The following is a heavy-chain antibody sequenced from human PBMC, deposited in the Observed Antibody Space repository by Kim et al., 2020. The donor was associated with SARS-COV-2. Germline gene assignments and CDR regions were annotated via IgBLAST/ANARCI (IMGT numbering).Heavy chain of an antibody. D-gene: IGHD2-15*01. CDR2: ISAYNGNT. Sequence: ASVKVSCKASGYTFTSYGISWVRQAPGQGLEWMGWISAYNGNTNYAQKLQGRVTMTTDTSTSTAYMELRSLRSDDTAVYYCAREFPSKLAATTANWFDPWGQGTLVTVSS. J-gene: IGHJ5*02. V-gene: IGHV1-18*01. CDR3: AREFPSKLAATTANWFDP. CDR1: GYTFTSYG.